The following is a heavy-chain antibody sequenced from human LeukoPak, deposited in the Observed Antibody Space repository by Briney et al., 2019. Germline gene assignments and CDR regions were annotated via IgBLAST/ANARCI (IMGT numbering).Heavy chain of an antibody. CDR1: GFTFSSYW. J-gene: IGHJ4*02. V-gene: IGHV3-74*01. D-gene: IGHD5-12*01. Sequence: GGSLRLSCAASGFTFSSYWMHWVRHAPGKGLVWVSRINSDGSSTSYADSVKGRFTISRDNAKNTLYLQMNSLRAEDTAVYYCARASGYDYLDFDYWGQGTLVTVSS. CDR2: INSDGSST. CDR3: ARASGYDYLDFDY.